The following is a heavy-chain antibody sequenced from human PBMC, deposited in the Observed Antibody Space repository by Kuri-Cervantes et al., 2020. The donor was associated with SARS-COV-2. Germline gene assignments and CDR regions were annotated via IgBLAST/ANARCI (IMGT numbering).Heavy chain of an antibody. CDR1: GFTFSSYS. CDR3: VRVGYSSSGWFDP. V-gene: IGHV3-21*04. CDR2: ISSSSSYI. Sequence: GESLKISCAASGFTFSSYSMSWVRQAPGKGLEWVSSISSSSSYIYYADSVKGRFTISRDNAKNSLYLQMNSLRAEDTAVYYCVRVGYSSSGWFDPWGQGTLVTVSS. D-gene: IGHD6-6*01. J-gene: IGHJ5*02.